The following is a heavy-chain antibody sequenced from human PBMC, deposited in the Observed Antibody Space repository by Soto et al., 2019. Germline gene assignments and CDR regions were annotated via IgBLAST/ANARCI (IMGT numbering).Heavy chain of an antibody. CDR3: ARSQIVGSMHYYYYMDV. Sequence: SGGGLVQPGRSLRLSCAASGFTFDDYAMHWVRQAPGKGLEWVSGITWNSGRIGYADSVKGRFTIARDNAKNSLYLQMDSLREEDTALYYCARSQIVGSMHYYYYMDVWGKGTTVTVS. D-gene: IGHD1-26*01. CDR1: GFTFDDYA. V-gene: IGHV3-9*01. CDR2: ITWNSGRI. J-gene: IGHJ6*03.